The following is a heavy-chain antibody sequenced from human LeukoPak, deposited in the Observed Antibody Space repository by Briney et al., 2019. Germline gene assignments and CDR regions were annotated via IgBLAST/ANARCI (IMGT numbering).Heavy chain of an antibody. CDR1: VLTFRSHR. CDR3: TRPKSGYYFDH. V-gene: IGHV3-48*01. D-gene: IGHD1-14*01. J-gene: IGHJ4*02. Sequence: PGGSLRLSCAASVLTFRSHRLSWVRQAPGKGLEWLSYISSSGSNIYYADSVKGRFTISIDSAKNSLYLKMNSVRAEDTAGYYCTRPKSGYYFDHWGQGTLVTVSS. CDR2: ISSSGSNI.